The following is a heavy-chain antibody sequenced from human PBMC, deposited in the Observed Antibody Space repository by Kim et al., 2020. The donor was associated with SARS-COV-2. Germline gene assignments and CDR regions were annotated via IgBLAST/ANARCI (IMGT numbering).Heavy chain of an antibody. CDR1: GGSISSGGYY. V-gene: IGHV4-31*03. CDR2: IYYSGST. D-gene: IGHD4-17*01. CDR3: ARARAQTTVTIFDY. J-gene: IGHJ4*02. Sequence: SETLSLTCTVSGGSISSGGYYWSWIRQHPGKGLEWIGYIYYSGSTYYNPSLKSRVTISVDTSKNQFSLKLSPVTAADTAVYYCARARAQTTVTIFDYWGQGTLVTVSS.